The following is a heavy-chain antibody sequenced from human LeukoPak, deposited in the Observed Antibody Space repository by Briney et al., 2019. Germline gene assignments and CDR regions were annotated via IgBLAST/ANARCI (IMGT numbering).Heavy chain of an antibody. V-gene: IGHV4-30-2*05. CDR2: IYHSGST. J-gene: IGHJ4*02. CDR1: GGSISSGGSS. CDR3: ARAREGVWGPDDNYFDY. D-gene: IGHD3-16*01. Sequence: PSQTLSLTCAVSGGSISSGGSSWSWIRQPPGKGLEWIGYIYHSGSTYYNPSLKSRVTISVDTSKNQFSLKLSSVTAADTAVYYCARAREGVWGPDDNYFDYWGQGTLVTVSS.